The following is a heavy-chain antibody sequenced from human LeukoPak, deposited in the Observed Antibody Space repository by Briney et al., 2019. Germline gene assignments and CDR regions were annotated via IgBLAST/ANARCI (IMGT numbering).Heavy chain of an antibody. Sequence: GGSLRLSCAASGFSFSTSCMTWVRQAPGKGLECVANIKRDGKDTFYVDSVKGRFTISRDNAKNSLYLQMNSLRDEDTAVYYCAHRYCTSGAGISGTNCPSYFDCWGQGTLVTVSS. D-gene: IGHD2-8*01. V-gene: IGHV3-7*03. CDR2: IKRDGKDT. J-gene: IGHJ4*02. CDR1: GFSFSTSC. CDR3: AHRYCTSGAGISGTNCPSYFDC.